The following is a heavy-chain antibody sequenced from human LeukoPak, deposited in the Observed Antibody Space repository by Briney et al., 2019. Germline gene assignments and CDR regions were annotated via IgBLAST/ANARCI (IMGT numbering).Heavy chain of an antibody. CDR2: IYYSGST. V-gene: IGHV4-59*01. Sequence: PSETLSLTCTVSGGSLSSYYWSWIRQPPGKGLEWIGYIYYSGSTNYNPSLKSRVTISVDTSKNQFSLKLSSVTAADTAVYYCARDAQEGWFDPWGQGTLVTVSS. J-gene: IGHJ5*02. CDR3: ARDAQEGWFDP. CDR1: GGSLSSYY.